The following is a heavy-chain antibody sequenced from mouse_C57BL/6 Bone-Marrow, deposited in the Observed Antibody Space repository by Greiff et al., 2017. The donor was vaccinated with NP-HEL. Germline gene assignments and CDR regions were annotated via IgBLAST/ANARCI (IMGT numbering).Heavy chain of an antibody. CDR3: AKPRFITTVVATDYAMDY. CDR2: IWGDGST. V-gene: IGHV2-3*01. D-gene: IGHD1-1*01. J-gene: IGHJ4*01. CDR1: GFSLTSYG. Sequence: VQLQESGPGLVAPSQSLSITCTVSGFSLTSYGVSWVRQPPGKGLEWLGVIWGDGSTNYHSALISRLSISKDNSKSQVFLKLNSLQTDDTATYYCAKPRFITTVVATDYAMDYWGQGTSVTVSS.